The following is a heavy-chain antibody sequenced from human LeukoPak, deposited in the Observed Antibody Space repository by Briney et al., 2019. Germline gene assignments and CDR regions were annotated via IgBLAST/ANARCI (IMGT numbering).Heavy chain of an antibody. CDR3: ARDDYGSNCLDY. D-gene: IGHD4-17*01. V-gene: IGHV4-39*07. Sequence: SETLSLTCRVSGASINSGSNYWGWIRQPPGKTLEWIGSIYYSGSTYYNPSLKSRVTISVDTSKNQFSLKLSSVTAADTAVYYCARDDYGSNCLDYWGQGTLVTVSS. J-gene: IGHJ4*02. CDR1: GASINSGSNY. CDR2: IYYSGST.